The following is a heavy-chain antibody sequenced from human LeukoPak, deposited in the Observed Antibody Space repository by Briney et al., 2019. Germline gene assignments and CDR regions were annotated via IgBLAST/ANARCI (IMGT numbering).Heavy chain of an antibody. Sequence: SETLSLTCTVSGGSISSSSYYWGWIRQPPGKGLEWIGSIYYSGSTYYNPSLKSRVTISVDTSKNQFSLKLSSVTAADTAVYYCARDYNAAAGPSFDPWGQGTLVTVSS. CDR3: ARDYNAAAGPSFDP. D-gene: IGHD6-13*01. CDR2: IYYSGST. V-gene: IGHV4-39*07. CDR1: GGSISSSSYY. J-gene: IGHJ5*02.